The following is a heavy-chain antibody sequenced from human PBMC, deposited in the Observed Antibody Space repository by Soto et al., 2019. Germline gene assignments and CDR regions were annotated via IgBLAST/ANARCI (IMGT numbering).Heavy chain of an antibody. J-gene: IGHJ4*02. CDR1: GVNIRSSGQY. V-gene: IGHV4-39*01. CDR3: ARHTPAISISDH. Sequence: SETQSLTCIVSGVNIRSSGQYWGWIRQPPGKGLEWLASIYSSGRTYYNPPLKSRLTISVDTSKNQFSLKLSSVTAADTAVYYCARHTPAISISDHWGQGTLVTVSS. CDR2: IYSSGRT. D-gene: IGHD2-15*01.